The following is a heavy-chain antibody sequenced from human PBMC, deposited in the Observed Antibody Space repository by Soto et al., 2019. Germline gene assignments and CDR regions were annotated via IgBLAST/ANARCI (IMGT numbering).Heavy chain of an antibody. J-gene: IGHJ6*02. Sequence: SETLSLTCTVSGGSISSSSYYWGWIRQPPGKGLEWIGSIYYSGSTYYNPSLKSRVTISVDTSKNQFSLKLSSVTAADTAVYYCAAVTRYYYYGMDVWGQGTTVTVSS. D-gene: IGHD4-17*01. V-gene: IGHV4-39*01. CDR1: GGSISSSSYY. CDR2: IYYSGST. CDR3: AAVTRYYYYGMDV.